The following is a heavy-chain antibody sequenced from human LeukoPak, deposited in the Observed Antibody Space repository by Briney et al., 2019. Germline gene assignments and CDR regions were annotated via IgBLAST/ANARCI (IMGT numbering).Heavy chain of an antibody. D-gene: IGHD2-15*01. CDR2: INPNSGGT. Sequence: ASVKVSCKASGYTFTGYYMHWVRQAPGQGLEWMGWINPNSGGTNYAQKFQGRVTMTRDTSISTAYMELSRLRSDDTAVYYCARDFCSGGSCSNYFDYWGQGTLVTVSS. CDR1: GYTFTGYY. CDR3: ARDFCSGGSCSNYFDY. J-gene: IGHJ4*02. V-gene: IGHV1-2*02.